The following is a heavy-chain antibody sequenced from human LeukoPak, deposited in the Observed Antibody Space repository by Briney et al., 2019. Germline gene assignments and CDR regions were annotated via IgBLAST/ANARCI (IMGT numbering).Heavy chain of an antibody. Sequence: ASVKVSCKASGFTFTSYAMQWVRHARGQRLEWIGWIVVGSGSTNYAQKFQERVTITRDMSTSTAYMELSSLRSEDTAVYYCAAVCRNSGYWGQGTVVTVSS. CDR2: IVVGSGST. CDR3: AAVCRNSGY. J-gene: IGHJ4*02. CDR1: GFTFTSYA. D-gene: IGHD6-19*01. V-gene: IGHV1-58*02.